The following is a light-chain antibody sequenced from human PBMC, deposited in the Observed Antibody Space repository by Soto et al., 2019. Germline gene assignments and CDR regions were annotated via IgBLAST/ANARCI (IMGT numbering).Light chain of an antibody. CDR2: LGS. J-gene: IGKJ1*01. V-gene: IGKV2-28*01. CDR1: QSLLHSNGYNY. CDR3: MQSLETPWT. Sequence: DIVMTQSPLSLPVTPGEAASMSCRCSQSLLHSNGYNYVEWYLQKAGQSRHLLIDLGSNRACGVPDRCSGSGSVTYFTLKISRVEAEDVGVYYCMQSLETPWTFGQGTKVDIK.